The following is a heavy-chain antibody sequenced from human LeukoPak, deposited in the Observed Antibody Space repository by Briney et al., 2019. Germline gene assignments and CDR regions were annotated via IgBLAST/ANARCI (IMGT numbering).Heavy chain of an antibody. CDR2: IYYSGST. CDR1: GGSISSYY. D-gene: IGHD3-22*01. Sequence: SETLSLTCTVSGGSISSYYWSWIRQPPGKGLEWIGYIYYSGSTNYNPSLKSRVTISVDTSKNQFSLKLSSVTAADTAVYYCARDDSSGYYGFNAFDIWGQGTMVTVSS. J-gene: IGHJ3*02. CDR3: ARDDSSGYYGFNAFDI. V-gene: IGHV4-59*01.